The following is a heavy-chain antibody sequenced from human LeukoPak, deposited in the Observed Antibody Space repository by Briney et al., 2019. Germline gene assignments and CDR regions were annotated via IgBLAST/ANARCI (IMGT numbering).Heavy chain of an antibody. D-gene: IGHD3-16*01. CDR3: AKGGKWGKFYYSYMDV. CDR2: ISYDGINE. V-gene: IGHV3-30*18. CDR1: GFTFRNSG. Sequence: PGGSLRLSCAASGFTFRNSGMHWVRQAPGKGLEWVAVISYDGINEYYGDSVKGRFTLSRDNSENTLYLQMNSLRAEDTAVYYCAKGGKWGKFYYSYMDVWGKGTTVIVSS. J-gene: IGHJ6*03.